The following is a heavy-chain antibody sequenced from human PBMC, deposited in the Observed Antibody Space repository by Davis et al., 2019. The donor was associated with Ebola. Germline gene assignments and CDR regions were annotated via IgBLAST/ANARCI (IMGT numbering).Heavy chain of an antibody. CDR1: GGSISSGDYY. J-gene: IGHJ4*02. CDR2: IYYSGST. CDR3: ARLTYYYDSSGYFPPDY. D-gene: IGHD3-22*01. Sequence: PSETLSLTCTVSGGSISSGDYYWSWIRQPPGKGLEWIGYIYYSGSTYYNPSLKSRVTISVDTSKNQFSLKLSSVTAADTAVYYCARLTYYYDSSGYFPPDYWGQGTLVTVSS. V-gene: IGHV4-30-4*01.